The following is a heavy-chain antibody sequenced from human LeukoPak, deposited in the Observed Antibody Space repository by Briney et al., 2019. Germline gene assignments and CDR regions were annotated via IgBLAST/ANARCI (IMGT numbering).Heavy chain of an antibody. CDR2: INPNSGGT. Sequence: ASVKVSCKASGGTFSSYAISWVRQAPGQGLEWMGWINPNSGGTDYAQKFQGRVTMTRDTSISTAYMELSRLRSDDTAVYYCARGGSGYSSSWLDYWGQGTLVTVSS. CDR3: ARGGSGYSSSWLDY. CDR1: GGTFSSYA. V-gene: IGHV1-2*02. J-gene: IGHJ4*02. D-gene: IGHD6-13*01.